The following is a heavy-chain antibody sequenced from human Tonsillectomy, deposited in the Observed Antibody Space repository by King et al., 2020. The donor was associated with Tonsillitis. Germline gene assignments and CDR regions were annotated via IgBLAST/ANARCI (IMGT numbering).Heavy chain of an antibody. V-gene: IGHV3-33*08. D-gene: IGHD3-3*01. J-gene: IGHJ6*03. Sequence: QLVQSGGGVVQPGRSLRLSCAGSGFTFSSYGMHWVRHAPGKGLEWVAVIWYDGSYKYYADSVKGRFTISRDNSKNTLYLQMNSLRAEDTAVYYCARDWDFWSGYYSYYYMDVWGKGTTVTVSS. CDR1: GFTFSSYG. CDR2: IWYDGSYK. CDR3: ARDWDFWSGYYSYYYMDV.